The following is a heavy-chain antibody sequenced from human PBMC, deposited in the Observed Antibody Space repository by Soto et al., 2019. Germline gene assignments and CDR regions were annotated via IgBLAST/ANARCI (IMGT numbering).Heavy chain of an antibody. CDR1: GGSISSSSYY. CDR2: IYYSGST. V-gene: IGHV4-39*01. J-gene: IGHJ6*03. Sequence: SETLSLTCTVSGGSISSSSYYWGWIRQPPGKGLEWVGSIYYSGSTYYNPSLKSRVTISVDTSKNQFSLKLSSVTAADTAVYYCARGLGLSYYYYYYMDVWGKGTTVTVSS. D-gene: IGHD7-27*01. CDR3: ARGLGLSYYYYYYMDV.